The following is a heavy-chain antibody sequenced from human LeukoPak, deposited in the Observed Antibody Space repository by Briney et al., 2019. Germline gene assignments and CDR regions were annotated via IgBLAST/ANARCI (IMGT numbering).Heavy chain of an antibody. CDR1: GGSISSYY. CDR3: ARLASGSYGPLTPFDY. Sequence: SETLSLTCTVSGGSISSYYWSCIRQPPGKGREGMGDIYYSGSTNYNPSLKSRVTISVDTSKHQFSLRLSSVTAAATAVYYSARLASGSYGPLTPFDYWGQGTLVTVSS. D-gene: IGHD1-26*01. V-gene: IGHV4-59*08. J-gene: IGHJ4*02. CDR2: IYYSGST.